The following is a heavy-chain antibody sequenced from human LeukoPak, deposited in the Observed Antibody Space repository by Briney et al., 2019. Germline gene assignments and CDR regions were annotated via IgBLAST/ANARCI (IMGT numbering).Heavy chain of an antibody. CDR3: ARVDGDYGKGFDP. Sequence: SETLSLTCTVSGDSLNGYYWGWIRQPAGKGLEWIGRIFTSGVTKYSPSLRSRVTMSIDTSKNQFSLELSSVTAADTAVYYCARVDGDYGKGFDPWGQGTLATVSS. V-gene: IGHV4-4*07. CDR2: IFTSGVT. J-gene: IGHJ5*02. CDR1: GDSLNGYY. D-gene: IGHD4-17*01.